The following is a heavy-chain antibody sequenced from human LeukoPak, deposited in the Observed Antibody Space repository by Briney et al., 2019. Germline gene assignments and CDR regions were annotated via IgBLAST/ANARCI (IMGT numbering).Heavy chain of an antibody. CDR3: ARGLATVTTSIDY. D-gene: IGHD4-17*01. CDR1: GYTFTGYY. Sequence: AASVKLFCKASGYTFTGYYIHWVRQAPGQGLEWMGCINPNSGVTNYAQKFQGRVTMTRDTSISTDYMELSRLRSDDTAVYYCARGLATVTTSIDYGGQGTLVTVSS. J-gene: IGHJ4*02. V-gene: IGHV1-2*02. CDR2: INPNSGVT.